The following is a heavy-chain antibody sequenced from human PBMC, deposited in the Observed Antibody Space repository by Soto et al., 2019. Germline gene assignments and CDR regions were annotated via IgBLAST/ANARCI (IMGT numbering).Heavy chain of an antibody. Sequence: ASVRVSCKASGYTFNGNYLHWVRQAPGQRLEWMGWINPKSGGTNYAQKFQGRVTMTRDTSLSTAYMELSSLRSDDTAVYYCARGERGVPTAAYFYGMDVWGQGTTVTVSS. J-gene: IGHJ6*02. CDR3: ARGERGVPTAAYFYGMDV. V-gene: IGHV1-2*02. CDR2: INPKSGGT. CDR1: GYTFNGNY. D-gene: IGHD2-2*01.